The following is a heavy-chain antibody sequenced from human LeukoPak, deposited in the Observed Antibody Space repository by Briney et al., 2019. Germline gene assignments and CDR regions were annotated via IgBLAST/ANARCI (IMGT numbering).Heavy chain of an antibody. V-gene: IGHV3-7*01. Sequence: GGSLRLSCAASGFTFSDYWMHWVRQAPGKGLEWVANIHDDGRVTNYVDSVKGRFTISRDNARNSVYLQLNSLRAEDTALYYCARGRGWVDHWGQGTLVTVSS. CDR1: GFTFSDYW. J-gene: IGHJ4*02. CDR2: IHDDGRVT. CDR3: ARGRGWVDH. D-gene: IGHD3-16*01.